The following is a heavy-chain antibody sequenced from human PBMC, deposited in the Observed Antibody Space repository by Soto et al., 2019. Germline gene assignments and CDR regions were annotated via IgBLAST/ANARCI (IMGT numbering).Heavy chain of an antibody. D-gene: IGHD3-3*01. V-gene: IGHV4-31*03. J-gene: IGHJ5*02. Sequence: QVQLQESGPGLVKPSQTLSLTCTVSGGSISSGDYYWSWIRQHPGKGLEWIGYIYYSGSTYYNPSPKGRVTXSXDTXKNQSSLKLSSVTAADTAVYYCARWWSGSRQGFDPWGQGTLVTVSS. CDR2: IYYSGST. CDR3: ARWWSGSRQGFDP. CDR1: GGSISSGDYY.